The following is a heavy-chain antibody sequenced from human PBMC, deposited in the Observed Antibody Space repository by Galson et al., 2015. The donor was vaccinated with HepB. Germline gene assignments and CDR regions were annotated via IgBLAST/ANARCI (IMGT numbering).Heavy chain of an antibody. CDR1: GFTFSSYS. J-gene: IGHJ4*02. V-gene: IGHV3-48*01. CDR3: ASAIRRDKFDY. Sequence: SLRLSCAASGFTFSSYSMNWVRQAPGKGLEWVSYISSSSSTIYYADSVKGRFTISRDNAKNSLYLQMNSLRAEDTAVYYCASAIRRDKFDYWGQGTLVTVSS. CDR2: ISSSSSTI. D-gene: IGHD1-1*01.